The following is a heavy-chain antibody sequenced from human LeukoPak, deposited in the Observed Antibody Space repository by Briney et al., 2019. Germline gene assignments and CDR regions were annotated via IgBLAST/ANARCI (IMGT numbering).Heavy chain of an antibody. D-gene: IGHD3-16*01. J-gene: IGHJ4*02. CDR3: ARWGSSPREDHIFDY. V-gene: IGHV1-8*01. Sequence: ASVKVSCKASGYTFTSYDINWVRQATGQGLEWMGWMNSNSGNTGYAQKFQGRVTMTRNTSISTAYMELSSLRSEDTAVYYCARWGSSPREDHIFDYWGQGTLATVSS. CDR2: MNSNSGNT. CDR1: GYTFTSYD.